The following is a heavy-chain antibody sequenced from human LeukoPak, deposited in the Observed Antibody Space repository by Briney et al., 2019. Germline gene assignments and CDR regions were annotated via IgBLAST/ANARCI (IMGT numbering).Heavy chain of an antibody. CDR3: AKARLYYYEGSGYSYFDH. CDR1: GFTFSSYA. J-gene: IGHJ4*02. CDR2: ISASGST. D-gene: IGHD3-22*01. V-gene: IGHV3-23*01. Sequence: TGGSLRLSCAASGFTFSSYAMSWVRQAPGKGLEWVSAISASGSTYYADSVKGRFTISRDNSKNTLYLQMNSLRVEDTAVYHCAKARLYYYEGSGYSYFDHWGQGTLVTVPS.